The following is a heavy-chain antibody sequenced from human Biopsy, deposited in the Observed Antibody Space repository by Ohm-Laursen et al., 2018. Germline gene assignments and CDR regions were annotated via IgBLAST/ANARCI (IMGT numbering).Heavy chain of an antibody. V-gene: IGHV3-9*01. D-gene: IGHD3-9*01. J-gene: IGHJ6*02. Sequence: SLRLSCAASGFTVNDHAMHWVRQPPGKGLEWVSGISWDSGRIGYAASVKGRFTVSRDNAKKSLYLEMNILRPEDTVLFYCTKVLIPAGTDVWGQGTTVTVSS. CDR2: ISWDSGRI. CDR3: TKVLIPAGTDV. CDR1: GFTVNDHA.